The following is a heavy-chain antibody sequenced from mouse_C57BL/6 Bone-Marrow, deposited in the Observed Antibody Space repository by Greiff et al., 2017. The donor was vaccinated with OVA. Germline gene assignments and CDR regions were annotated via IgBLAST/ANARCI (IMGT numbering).Heavy chain of an antibody. Sequence: EVQLQQSGPVLVKPGASVKMSCKASGYTFTDYYMNWVKQSHGKSLEWIGVINPYNGGTSYNQQFKGKATLTVDKSSSTAYMELNSLTSEDSAVYYCAINWDGFAYWGQGTTLTVSS. V-gene: IGHV1-19*01. D-gene: IGHD4-1*01. CDR3: AINWDGFAY. CDR1: GYTFTDYY. CDR2: INPYNGGT. J-gene: IGHJ2*01.